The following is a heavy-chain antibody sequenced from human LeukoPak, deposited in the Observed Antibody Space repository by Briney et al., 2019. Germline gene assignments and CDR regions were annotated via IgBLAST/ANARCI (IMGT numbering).Heavy chain of an antibody. CDR1: GFTFSTYA. D-gene: IGHD3-10*01. CDR2: ISGSDGST. Sequence: GGSLRLSCAASGFTFSTYAMSWVRQAPGKGLEWVSTISGSDGSTYYADSVKGRFTISGDNSKNTLYLQMSSLRAEDAAVYYCAKDVTMVRGITVTGYYFDNWGQGTLVTVSS. V-gene: IGHV3-23*01. CDR3: AKDVTMVRGITVTGYYFDN. J-gene: IGHJ4*02.